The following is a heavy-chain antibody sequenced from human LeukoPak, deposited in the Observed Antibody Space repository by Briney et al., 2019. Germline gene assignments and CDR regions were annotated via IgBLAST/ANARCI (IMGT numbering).Heavy chain of an antibody. CDR1: GFTFSDYL. CDR2: ITGNGGST. D-gene: IGHD4-17*01. CDR3: ARPQAVTTDAFDI. V-gene: IGHV3-64*01. J-gene: IGHJ3*02. Sequence: GGSLRLSCAASGFTFSDYLMHWVRQAPGKGLEYVSAITGNGGSTFYANSVKGRFTISRDNSKNTLYLQMGSLRTEDMAVYYCARPQAVTTDAFDIWGQGTMVTVSS.